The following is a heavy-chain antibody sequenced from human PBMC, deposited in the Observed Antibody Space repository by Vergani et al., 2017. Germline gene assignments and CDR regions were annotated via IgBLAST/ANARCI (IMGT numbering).Heavy chain of an antibody. CDR3: SRVRGYSFDYSDY. V-gene: IGHV3-23*01. CDR2: ISARYPST. CDR1: GFTFSACP. Sequence: EVQLLQSGGGVIQPGGSVRLSCAASGFTFSACPMTWVRQAPGKGLEWVSAISARYPSTYYADSVKGRFTISRDDSKRLAYLQLSGLKTEDTAVYFCSRVRGYSFDYSDYWGQGTLVTVSS. D-gene: IGHD5-18*01. J-gene: IGHJ4*02.